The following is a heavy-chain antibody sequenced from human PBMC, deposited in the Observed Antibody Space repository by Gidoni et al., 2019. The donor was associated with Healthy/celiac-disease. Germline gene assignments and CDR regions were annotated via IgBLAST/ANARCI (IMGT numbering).Heavy chain of an antibody. J-gene: IGHJ3*02. CDR1: GYTLTELS. D-gene: IGHD3-9*01. Sequence: SGAEVKKPGASVKVSCKVSGYTLTELSMHWVRQAPGKGLEWMGGFDPEDGETIYAQKFQGRVTMTEDTSTDTAYMELGSLRSEDTAVYYCATVPWGDILTGPGPPVAGSDAFDIWGQGTMVTVSS. CDR3: ATVPWGDILTGPGPPVAGSDAFDI. V-gene: IGHV1-24*01. CDR2: FDPEDGET.